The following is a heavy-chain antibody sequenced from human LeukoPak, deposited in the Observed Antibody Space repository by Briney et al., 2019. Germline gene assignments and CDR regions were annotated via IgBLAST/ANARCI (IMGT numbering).Heavy chain of an antibody. Sequence: GESLKISCKGSGYSFTTYWISWVRQMPGKGLEWMGIIYPGDSDTKYSPSFQGQVTISADKAISTAYLQWSNLKASDTAMYYCARHRPHTDSNSVADNYFDYWGQGTLVTVSS. CDR2: IYPGDSDT. CDR3: ARHRPHTDSNSVADNYFDY. D-gene: IGHD6-19*01. J-gene: IGHJ4*02. CDR1: GYSFTTYW. V-gene: IGHV5-51*01.